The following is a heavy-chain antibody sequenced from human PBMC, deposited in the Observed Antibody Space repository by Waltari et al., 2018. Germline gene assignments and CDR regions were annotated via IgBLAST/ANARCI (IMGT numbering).Heavy chain of an antibody. CDR3: ARIKRKLASFDY. J-gene: IGHJ4*02. CDR2: MNPNSGNT. D-gene: IGHD6-13*01. Sequence: QVQLVQSGAEVKKPGASVKVSCKASGYTFTSHDINWGRQATGQGLEWMGWMNPNSGNTGYAQKFQGRVTITRNTSISTAYMELSSLRSEDTAVYYCARIKRKLASFDYWGQGTLVTVSS. CDR1: GYTFTSHD. V-gene: IGHV1-8*03.